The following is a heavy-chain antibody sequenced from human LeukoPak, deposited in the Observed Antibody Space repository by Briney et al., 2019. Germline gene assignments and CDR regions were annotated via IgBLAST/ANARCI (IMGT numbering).Heavy chain of an antibody. CDR2: IIPIFGTA. V-gene: IGHV1-69*13. D-gene: IGHD4-23*01. J-gene: IGHJ5*02. CDR3: ARRDYGGNYNWFDP. CDR1: GYTFTSYG. Sequence: SVKVSCKASGYTFTSYGISWVRQAPGQGLEWMGGIIPIFGTANYAQKFQGRVTITADESTSTAYMELSSLRSEDTAVYYCARRDYGGNYNWFDPWGQGTLVTVSS.